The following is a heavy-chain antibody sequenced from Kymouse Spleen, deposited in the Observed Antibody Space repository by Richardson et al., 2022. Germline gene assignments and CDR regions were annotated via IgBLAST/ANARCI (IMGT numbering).Heavy chain of an antibody. Sequence: QVQLQESGPGLVKPSGTLSLTCAVSGGSISSSNWWSWVRQPPGKGLEWIGEIYHSGSTNYNPSLKSRVTISVDKSKNQFSLKLSSVTAADTAVYYCARDRIAARPDYYYYGMDVWGQGTTVTVSS. J-gene: IGHJ6*02. CDR1: GGSISSSNW. CDR3: ARDRIAARPDYYYYGMDV. D-gene: IGHD6-6*01. CDR2: IYHSGST. V-gene: IGHV4-4*02.